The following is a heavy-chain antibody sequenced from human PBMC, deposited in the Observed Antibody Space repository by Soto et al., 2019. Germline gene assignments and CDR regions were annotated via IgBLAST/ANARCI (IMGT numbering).Heavy chain of an antibody. CDR3: ARAGSEYLDYGAKTLYYYYGMDV. J-gene: IGHJ6*02. D-gene: IGHD4-17*01. V-gene: IGHV1-69*13. CDR2: IIPIFGTA. CDR1: GGTFSSYA. Sequence: GASVKVSCKASGGTFSSYAISWVRQAPGQGLEWMGGIIPIFGTANYAQKFQGRVTITADESTSTAYMELSSLRSEDTAVYYCARAGSEYLDYGAKTLYYYYGMDVWGQGTAVTVSS.